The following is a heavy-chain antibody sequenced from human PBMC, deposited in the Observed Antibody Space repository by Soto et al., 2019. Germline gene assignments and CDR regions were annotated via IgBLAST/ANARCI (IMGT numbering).Heavy chain of an antibody. D-gene: IGHD1-1*01. J-gene: IGHJ4*02. Sequence: QITLKESGPTRVKPTQTLTLACTFSGFSLSSSGVGVGWIRQPPGKALEQLALIYWDDDKRYSPSLKSRLTTTTDPSKNQVVLTMTNMDPVDTATYYCAHRAGLQGNWDGGYFDFWGQGALVTVSS. CDR1: GFSLSSSGVG. CDR2: IYWDDDK. CDR3: AHRAGLQGNWDGGYFDF. V-gene: IGHV2-5*02.